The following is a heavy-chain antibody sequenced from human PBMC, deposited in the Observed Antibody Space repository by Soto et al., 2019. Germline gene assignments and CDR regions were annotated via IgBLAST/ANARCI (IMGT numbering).Heavy chain of an antibody. D-gene: IGHD3-16*01. CDR1: GFTFSSYG. J-gene: IGHJ4*02. V-gene: IGHV3-30*18. CDR3: PKVGLDGGDNFDS. CDR2: ISYDGSKK. Sequence: QVQLVESGGGVVQPWRSLRLSCAASGFTFSSYGMHWVRQAPGKGLEWVAVISYDGSKKYYADSVKGRFTISNDNSKNTLYLQMNSLRAEDTAVYYCPKVGLDGGDNFDSWGQGTLVTVSS.